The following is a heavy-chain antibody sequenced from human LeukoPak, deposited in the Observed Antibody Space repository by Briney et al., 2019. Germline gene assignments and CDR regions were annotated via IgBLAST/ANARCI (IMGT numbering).Heavy chain of an antibody. V-gene: IGHV3-23*01. CDR2: VSRSADST. J-gene: IGHJ3*01. CDR3: AKDIQLST. CDR1: GFTFSQYA. D-gene: IGHD3-16*02. Sequence: GSLRLSCVASGFTFSQYAMNLVRQAPGKGPEWVSVVSRSADSTYYADSVKGRFTISRDSPKNTLSLQMDSLRAKDTAMYYCAKDIQLSTWGLGTMVTVSS.